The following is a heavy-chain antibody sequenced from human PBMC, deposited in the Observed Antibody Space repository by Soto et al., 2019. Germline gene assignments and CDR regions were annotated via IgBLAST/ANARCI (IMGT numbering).Heavy chain of an antibody. CDR2: VSGDASNT. CDR1: GFTFTNYG. D-gene: IGHD4-17*01. V-gene: IGHV3-23*01. Sequence: PGGSLSLSCAASGFTFTNYGLSWVRQAPGKGLDWVATVSGDASNTHYADSLKGRFTISRDNSKSILFLQMKSLRVEDTAIYYCARDVRASGEMFDYWGQGTQVTVSS. J-gene: IGHJ4*02. CDR3: ARDVRASGEMFDY.